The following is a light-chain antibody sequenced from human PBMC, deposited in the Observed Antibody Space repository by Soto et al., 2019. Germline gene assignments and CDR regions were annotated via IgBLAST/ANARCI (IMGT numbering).Light chain of an antibody. CDR2: EVT. Sequence: QSVLTQPASVSGSPGQSITISCTGTSSDIGGYNYVSWYQHHPGKAPQLMIYEVTNRPSGVSNRFSGSKSGNTASLTISGLQHEDEADYYCSSCTSSTTPLVLGTGTKVTVL. CDR1: SSDIGGYNY. J-gene: IGLJ1*01. CDR3: SSCTSSTTPLV. V-gene: IGLV2-14*01.